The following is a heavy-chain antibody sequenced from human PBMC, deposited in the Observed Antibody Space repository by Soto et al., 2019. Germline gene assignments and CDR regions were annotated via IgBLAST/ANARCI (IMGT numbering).Heavy chain of an antibody. CDR1: GGSFSGYY. D-gene: IGHD3-16*01. CDR2: INHSGST. Sequence: SETLALTCAVYGGSFSGYYWSWIRQPPGKGLEWIGEINHSGSTNYNPSLKSRVTISVDTSKNQFSLKLSSVTAADTAVYYGARRGFMYYYYYMDVWGKGTTVTVSS. V-gene: IGHV4-34*01. CDR3: ARRGFMYYYYYMDV. J-gene: IGHJ6*03.